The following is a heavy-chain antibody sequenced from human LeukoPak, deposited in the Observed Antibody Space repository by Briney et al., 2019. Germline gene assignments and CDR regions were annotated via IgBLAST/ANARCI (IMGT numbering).Heavy chain of an antibody. CDR2: IYPGDSDT. Sequence: GESLKISCKGSGYSFTSYWIGWVRQMPGKGLEWMGIIYPGDSDTRYSPSFQGQVTISADKSISTAYLQWSSLKASDTAMYYCARPRGGGSGSYYSLDYWGQGTLDTVSS. CDR3: ARPRGGGSGSYYSLDY. D-gene: IGHD3-10*01. V-gene: IGHV5-51*01. J-gene: IGHJ4*02. CDR1: GYSFTSYW.